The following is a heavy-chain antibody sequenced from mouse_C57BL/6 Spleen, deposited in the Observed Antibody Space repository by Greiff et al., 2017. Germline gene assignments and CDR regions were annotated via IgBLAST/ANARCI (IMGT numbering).Heavy chain of an antibody. J-gene: IGHJ1*03. CDR2: INPNNGGT. V-gene: IGHV1-18*01. Sequence: VQLQQSGPELVKPGASVKIPCKASGYTFTDYNMDWVKQSHGKSLEWIGDINPNNGGTIYNQKFKGKATLTVDKSSSTAYMELRSLTSEDTAVYYCARRGPYYDYDWYFDVWGTGTTVTVSS. D-gene: IGHD2-4*01. CDR1: GYTFTDYN. CDR3: ARRGPYYDYDWYFDV.